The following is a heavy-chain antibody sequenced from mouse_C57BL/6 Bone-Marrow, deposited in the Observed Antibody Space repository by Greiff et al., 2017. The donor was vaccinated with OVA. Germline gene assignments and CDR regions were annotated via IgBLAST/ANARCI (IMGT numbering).Heavy chain of an antibody. D-gene: IGHD6-1*01. V-gene: IGHV1-78*01. CDR3: ARRRGICHDAMDY. J-gene: IGHJ4*01. CDR1: GYTFTDHN. Sequence: QVQLQQSDAELVKPGASVKISCKASGYTFTDHNIHWMKQRPEQGLEWIGYIYPSDGSTKYNEKFKCKAILTADKSSSSAYMQLNSLTSEDSAVYFWARRRGICHDAMDYWGQGTSVTVSA. CDR2: IYPSDGST.